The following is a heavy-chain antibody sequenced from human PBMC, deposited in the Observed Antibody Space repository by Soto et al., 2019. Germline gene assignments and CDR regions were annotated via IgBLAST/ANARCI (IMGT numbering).Heavy chain of an antibody. CDR3: ASGNRESFAIDY. J-gene: IGHJ4*02. CDR2: IYYSGTT. D-gene: IGHD1-26*01. CDR1: GDSISTRNW. V-gene: IGHV4-4*02. Sequence: QVQLPESGPGLMKTSGSLSFTCAVSGDSISTRNWWSWVRQSPGKGLEWIGEIYYSGTTNYNPSLKSRVTISLDKSQKQVSLKLSSVTAADTAMYYCASGNRESFAIDYWGRGTLVTDSS.